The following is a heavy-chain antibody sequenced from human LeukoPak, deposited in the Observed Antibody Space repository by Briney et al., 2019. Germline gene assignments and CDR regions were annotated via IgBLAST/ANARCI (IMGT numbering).Heavy chain of an antibody. CDR3: ARDSWYYDYVWGSYRPTYYFDY. CDR2: INTNTGNP. Sequence: ASVKVSCKASGYTFTSYAMYWVRQAPGQGLEWMGWINTNTGNPTYAQGFTGRFVFSLDTSVSTPYLQISSLKAEDTAVYYCARDSWYYDYVWGSYRPTYYFDYWGQGTLVTVSS. J-gene: IGHJ4*02. D-gene: IGHD3-16*02. CDR1: GYTFTSYA. V-gene: IGHV7-4-1*02.